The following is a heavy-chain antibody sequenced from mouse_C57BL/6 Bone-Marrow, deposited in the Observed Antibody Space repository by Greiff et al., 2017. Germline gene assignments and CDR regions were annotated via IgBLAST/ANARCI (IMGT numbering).Heavy chain of an antibody. CDR2: IDPENGDT. D-gene: IGHD1-3*01. CDR3: RSSAWFAY. J-gene: IGHJ3*01. Sequence: VQLQQSGAELVRPGASVKLSCTASGFNIKDDYMHWVKQRPEQGLEWIGWIDPENGDTEYASKFQGKATITADTSSNTAYLQLSSLSSEATAVYYCRSSAWFAYWGQGTLVTVSA. V-gene: IGHV14-4*01. CDR1: GFNIKDDY.